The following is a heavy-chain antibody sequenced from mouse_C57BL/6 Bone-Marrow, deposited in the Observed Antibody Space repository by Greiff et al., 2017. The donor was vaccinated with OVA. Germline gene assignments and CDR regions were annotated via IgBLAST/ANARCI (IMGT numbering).Heavy chain of an antibody. Sequence: VQRVESGAELARPGASVKLSCKASGYTFTSYGISWVKQRTGQGLEWIGEIYPRSGNTYYNEKFKGKATLTADKSSSTAYMELRSLTSEDSAVYFCARRGDYDAGYWGQGTTLTVSS. V-gene: IGHV1-81*01. D-gene: IGHD2-4*01. CDR1: GYTFTSYG. CDR3: ARRGDYDAGY. J-gene: IGHJ2*01. CDR2: IYPRSGNT.